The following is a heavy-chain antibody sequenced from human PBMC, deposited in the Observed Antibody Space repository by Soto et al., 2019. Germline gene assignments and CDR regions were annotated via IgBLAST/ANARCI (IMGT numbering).Heavy chain of an antibody. Sequence: QVQLVQSGAEVKKPGASVKGSCKASGYTLTSYAMHWVRQAPGQRLEWMGWINAGNGNTKYSQKFQGRVTITRDTSASTAYMEQSSLRSEGTAVYYCARVPLLWGDVWGQGTTVTVSS. D-gene: IGHD3-10*01. CDR1: GYTLTSYA. J-gene: IGHJ6*02. CDR2: INAGNGNT. CDR3: ARVPLLWGDV. V-gene: IGHV1-3*01.